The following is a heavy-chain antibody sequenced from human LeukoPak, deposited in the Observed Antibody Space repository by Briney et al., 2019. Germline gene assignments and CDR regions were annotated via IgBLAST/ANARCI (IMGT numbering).Heavy chain of an antibody. Sequence: QAGGSLRLSCAASGFTFSSYGMHWVRQAPGKGLEWVAVISYDGSNKYYADSVKGRFTISRDNSENTLYLQMNSLRAEDTAVYYCANDRNQHERNMDVWGKGTTVTISS. CDR2: ISYDGSNK. CDR1: GFTFSSYG. V-gene: IGHV3-30*18. J-gene: IGHJ6*03. CDR3: ANDRNQHERNMDV. D-gene: IGHD1-14*01.